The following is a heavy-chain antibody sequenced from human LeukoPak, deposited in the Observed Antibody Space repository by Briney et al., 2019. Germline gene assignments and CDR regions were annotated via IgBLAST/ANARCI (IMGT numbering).Heavy chain of an antibody. V-gene: IGHV3-43*01. D-gene: IGHD5-18*01. Sequence: PGGSLRLSCAASGFTFDDYTMHWVRQAPGRGLEWVSLISWDGGSTYYADSVKGRFTISRDNSKNSLYLQMNSLRTEDTALYYCEKGRARSGLWLFPPFASWGQGPWSPSPQ. CDR2: ISWDGGST. CDR3: EKGRARSGLWLFPPFAS. CDR1: GFTFDDYT. J-gene: IGHJ4*02.